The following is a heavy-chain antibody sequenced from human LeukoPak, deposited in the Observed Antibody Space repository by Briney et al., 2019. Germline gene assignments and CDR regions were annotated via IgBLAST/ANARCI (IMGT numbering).Heavy chain of an antibody. J-gene: IGHJ4*02. CDR1: GYTFTGYA. D-gene: IGHD2-2*01. CDR2: INAGNGDT. CDR3: ARGLGKYQLPAHYFDY. V-gene: IGHV1-3*01. Sequence: ASVKVSCKASGYTFTGYAMHWVRQAPGQRLEWMGWINAGNGDTKYSQKFQGRVTITRDTSASTAYMELSSLRSEDTAVYYCARGLGKYQLPAHYFDYWGQGTLVTVSS.